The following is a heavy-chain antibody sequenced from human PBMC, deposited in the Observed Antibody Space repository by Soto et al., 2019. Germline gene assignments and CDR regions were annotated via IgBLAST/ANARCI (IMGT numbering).Heavy chain of an antibody. J-gene: IGHJ6*03. CDR1: GYTFTSYD. Sequence: ASVKVSCKASGYTFTSYDINWVLQATGQGLEWMGWMNPNSGNTGYAQKFQGRVTMTRNTSISTAYMELSSLRSEDTAVYYCARGQDYYYYMDVWGKGTTVTVSS. V-gene: IGHV1-8*01. CDR2: MNPNSGNT. CDR3: ARGQDYYYYMDV.